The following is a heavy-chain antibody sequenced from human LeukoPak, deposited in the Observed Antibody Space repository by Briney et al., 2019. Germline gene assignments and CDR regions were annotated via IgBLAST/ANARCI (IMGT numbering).Heavy chain of an antibody. Sequence: PGRSLRLSCAASGFTFSSYGTHWVRQAPGKGLEWVAVIWYDGSNKYYADSVKGRFTISRDNSKNTLYLQMNSLRAEDTAVYYCAREAEELLWFGDLADSWGQGTLVTVSS. CDR1: GFTFSSYG. CDR3: AREAEELLWFGDLADS. CDR2: IWYDGSNK. V-gene: IGHV3-33*01. J-gene: IGHJ4*02. D-gene: IGHD3-10*01.